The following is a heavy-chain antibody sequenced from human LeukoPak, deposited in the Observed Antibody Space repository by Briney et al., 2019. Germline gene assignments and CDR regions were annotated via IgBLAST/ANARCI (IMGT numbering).Heavy chain of an antibody. Sequence: GGSLRLSCAVSGFTISSYAMSWVRQAPGKGLEWVSAMSGSGGSTYYADSVKGRITISRDNSKNTLYLQMNSLRAEDTAVYYCAREGAAYYCCSTSCYNNWFDPWGQGTLVTVSS. J-gene: IGHJ5*02. CDR2: MSGSGGST. D-gene: IGHD2-2*01. V-gene: IGHV3-23*01. CDR3: AREGAAYYCCSTSCYNNWFDP. CDR1: GFTISSYA.